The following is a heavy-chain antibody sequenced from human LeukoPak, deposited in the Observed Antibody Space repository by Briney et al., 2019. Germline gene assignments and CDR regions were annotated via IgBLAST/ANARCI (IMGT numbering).Heavy chain of an antibody. CDR2: IYYSGST. CDR1: GGSISSSSYY. Sequence: SETLSLTCTVSGGSISSSSYYWGWIRQPPGKGLERIGSIYYSGSTYYNPSLKSRVTISVDTPKNQFSLKLSSVTAADTAVYYCARDKQAPNWFDPWGQGTLVTVSS. D-gene: IGHD1/OR15-1a*01. J-gene: IGHJ5*02. CDR3: ARDKQAPNWFDP. V-gene: IGHV4-39*07.